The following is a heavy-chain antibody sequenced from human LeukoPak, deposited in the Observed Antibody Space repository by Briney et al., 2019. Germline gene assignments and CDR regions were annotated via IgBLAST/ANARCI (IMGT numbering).Heavy chain of an antibody. V-gene: IGHV1-46*01. CDR2: INPSGGST. D-gene: IGHD6-19*01. CDR1: GYTSTSYY. Sequence: ASVKVSCKASGYTSTSYYMHWVRQAPGQGLEWMGIINPSGGSTSYAQKFQGRVTMTRDMSTSTVYMELSSLRSEDTAVYYCARVSSGIRYFDYWGQGTLVTVSS. J-gene: IGHJ4*02. CDR3: ARVSSGIRYFDY.